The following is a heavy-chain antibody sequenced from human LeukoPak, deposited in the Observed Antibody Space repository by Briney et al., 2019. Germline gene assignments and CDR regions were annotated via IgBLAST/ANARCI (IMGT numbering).Heavy chain of an antibody. CDR2: ISSSSSYI. D-gene: IGHD2-2*01. CDR3: ATQYALDAFDI. V-gene: IGHV3-21*01. Sequence: GGSLRLSCAVSGFTLSNYAMNWVRQARGKGLEWVSSISSSSSYIYYADSVKGRFTISRDNAKNSLYLQMNSLRAEDTAVYYCATQYALDAFDIWGQGTMVTVSS. CDR1: GFTLSNYA. J-gene: IGHJ3*02.